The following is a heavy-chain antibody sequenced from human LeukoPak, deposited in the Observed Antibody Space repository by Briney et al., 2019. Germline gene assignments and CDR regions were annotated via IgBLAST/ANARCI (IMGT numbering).Heavy chain of an antibody. CDR3: ARDKLVGYYYGMDV. CDR1: GGSVSSGSYY. Sequence: SETLSLTCTVSGGSVSSGSYYWSWIRQPPGKGLEWIGYIYYSGSTNYNPSLKSRVTISVDTSKNQFSLKLSSVTAADTAMCYCARDKLVGYYYGMDVWGQGTTVTVSS. V-gene: IGHV4-61*01. D-gene: IGHD2-2*01. CDR2: IYYSGST. J-gene: IGHJ6*02.